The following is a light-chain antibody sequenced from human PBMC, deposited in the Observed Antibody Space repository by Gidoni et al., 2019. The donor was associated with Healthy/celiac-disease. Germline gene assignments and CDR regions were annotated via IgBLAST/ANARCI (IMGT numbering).Light chain of an antibody. J-gene: IGKJ5*01. V-gene: IGKV3-11*01. CDR2: DAS. CDR3: QQRSNWPIT. Sequence: DIVLTHSPATLSLSPGESATLSCRASQSVSSYLDWYQQKPGQAPRLLIYDASNRATGIPARFSGSGSGTDFTLTISSLEPEEFAVYYCQQRSNWPITFGQGTRLESK. CDR1: QSVSSY.